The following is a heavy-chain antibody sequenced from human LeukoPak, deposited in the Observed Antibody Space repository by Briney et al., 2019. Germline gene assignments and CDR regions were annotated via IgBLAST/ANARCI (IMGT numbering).Heavy chain of an antibody. CDR1: GGSISSSY. J-gene: IGHJ5*02. CDR3: ARPRYGDTSWFDP. V-gene: IGHV4-59*01. D-gene: IGHD4-17*01. Sequence: PSETLSLTCTVSGGSISSSYWSWIRQTPGKGLEWIGHIYYSGSATYNPSLKSRVTISIDMSKNQFSLILRSVIAADTAVYYCARPRYGDTSWFDPWGQGTVVTVSS. CDR2: IYYSGSA.